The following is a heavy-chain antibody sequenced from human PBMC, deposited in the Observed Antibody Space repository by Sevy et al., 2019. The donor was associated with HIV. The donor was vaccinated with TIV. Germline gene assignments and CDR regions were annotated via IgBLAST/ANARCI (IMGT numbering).Heavy chain of an antibody. CDR2: ISSSSSHI. CDR3: ARVAADDPDFYYYGMDV. V-gene: IGHV3-21*01. CDR1: GFTFSSYA. J-gene: IGHJ6*02. Sequence: GGSLRLSCAASGFTFSSYAMNWVRQAPGKGLEWVSSISSSSSHIYAADLLKGRFTISRDNAKNSLFLQMNSLRAEDTAIYYCARVAADDPDFYYYGMDVWGQGTTVTVSS. D-gene: IGHD6-13*01.